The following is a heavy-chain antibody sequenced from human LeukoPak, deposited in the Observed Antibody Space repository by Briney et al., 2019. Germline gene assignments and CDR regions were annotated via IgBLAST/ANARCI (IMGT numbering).Heavy chain of an antibody. CDR1: GLTGSHNY. CDR3: VSGGDSGY. Sequence: PGGSLRLSCAATGLTGSHNYVSWVRQAPGKGLEWVSAIHTSGDTCYADSVKGRFTISRDNAKNSLFLQMNSLRADDTGVYFCVSGGDSGYWGQGTLVTVSS. V-gene: IGHV3-53*01. J-gene: IGHJ4*02. D-gene: IGHD2-21*02. CDR2: IHTSGDT.